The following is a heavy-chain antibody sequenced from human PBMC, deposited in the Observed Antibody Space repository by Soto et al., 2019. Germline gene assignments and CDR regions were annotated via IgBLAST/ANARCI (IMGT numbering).Heavy chain of an antibody. J-gene: IGHJ6*02. CDR3: AKDGLYSRGLGDYYYGMDV. Sequence: GGSLRLSCAASGFTFSSYGMHWVRQAPGKGLEWVAVISYDGSNKYYADSVKGRFTISRDNSKNTLYLQMNSLRAEDTAVYYCAKDGLYSRGLGDYYYGMDVWGQGTTVTVSS. CDR1: GFTFSSYG. D-gene: IGHD6-13*01. CDR2: ISYDGSNK. V-gene: IGHV3-30*18.